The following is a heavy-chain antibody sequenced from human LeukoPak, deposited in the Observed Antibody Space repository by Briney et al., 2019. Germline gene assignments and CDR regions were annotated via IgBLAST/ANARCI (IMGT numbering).Heavy chain of an antibody. J-gene: IGHJ4*02. D-gene: IGHD6-13*01. V-gene: IGHV3-7*01. Sequence: GGSLRRSCAASGFSFSTYWMSWVRQAPGKGLGWVANRKQDGSEKYYVDSAKSRFTISRDNAKNSLYLQMNSLTAVDTAVYYCSTDLGSSRPNFWGQGILVTVSS. CDR3: STDLGSSRPNF. CDR1: GFSFSTYW. CDR2: RKQDGSEK.